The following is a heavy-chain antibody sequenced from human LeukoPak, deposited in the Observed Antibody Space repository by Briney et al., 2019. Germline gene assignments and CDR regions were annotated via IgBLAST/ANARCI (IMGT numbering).Heavy chain of an antibody. Sequence: KPSETLSLTCTVSGGTISSYYWSWIRQPPGKGLERIGYIYYSGSTNYNPSLKSRVTISVDTSKNQFSLKLSSVTAADTAVYYCARHQGRYCSSTSCYAFDIWGQGTMVTVSS. CDR2: IYYSGST. CDR3: ARHQGRYCSSTSCYAFDI. D-gene: IGHD2-2*01. CDR1: GGTISSYY. J-gene: IGHJ3*02. V-gene: IGHV4-59*08.